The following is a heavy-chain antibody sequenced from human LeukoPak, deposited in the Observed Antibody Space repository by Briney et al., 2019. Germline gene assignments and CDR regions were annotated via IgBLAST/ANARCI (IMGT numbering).Heavy chain of an antibody. V-gene: IGHV5-51*01. CDR2: IYPGDSDT. CDR3: ASTYSSSWYGSFDY. CDR1: GYIFTNYW. J-gene: IGHJ4*02. Sequence: GESLKISCKGSGYIFTNYWIGWVRQMPGKGLEWMGIIYPGDSDTRYSPSFQGQVTISADKSINTAYLQWSSLKASDTAMYYCASTYSSSWYGSFDYWGQGTLVTVSS. D-gene: IGHD6-13*01.